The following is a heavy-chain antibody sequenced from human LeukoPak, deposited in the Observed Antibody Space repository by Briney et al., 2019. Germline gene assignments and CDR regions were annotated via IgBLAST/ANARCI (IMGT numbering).Heavy chain of an antibody. CDR3: ARGPGSGVRGVIRGYYYYGMDV. CDR1: GGSFSGYY. Sequence: PSETLSLTCAVYGGSFSGYYWSWIRHPPGKGLEWIGEINHSGSTNYNPSLKSRVTISVDTSKNQFSLKLSSVTAADTAVYYCARGPGSGVRGVIRGYYYYGMDVWGQGTTVTVSS. D-gene: IGHD3-10*01. J-gene: IGHJ6*02. CDR2: INHSGST. V-gene: IGHV4-34*01.